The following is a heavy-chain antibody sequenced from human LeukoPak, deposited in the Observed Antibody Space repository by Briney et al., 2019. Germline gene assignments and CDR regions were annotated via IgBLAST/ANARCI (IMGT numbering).Heavy chain of an antibody. CDR3: ARRELDTEGGFDY. V-gene: IGHV4-59*12. CDR1: GGSISSYY. Sequence: SETLSLTCTVSGGSISSYYWSWIRQPPGKGLEWIGYIYYSGSTNYNPSLKSRVTISVDTSKNQFSLKLSSVTAADTAVYYCARRELDTEGGFDYWGQGTLVTVSS. D-gene: IGHD3-10*01. CDR2: IYYSGST. J-gene: IGHJ4*02.